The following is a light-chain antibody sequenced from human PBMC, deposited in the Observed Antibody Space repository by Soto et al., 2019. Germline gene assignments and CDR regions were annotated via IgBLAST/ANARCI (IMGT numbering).Light chain of an antibody. J-gene: IGKJ2*01. CDR3: QHYGSPPYA. CDR2: GGY. V-gene: IGKV3-20*01. CDR1: QSVSSTS. Sequence: EIVLTQSPGALSLSPGGRATLSCRASQSVSSTSLALYQQKPGRAPRLLLYGGYRRATGSPDRFSGSGSGTDFTLTISRLEPEDFAVYYCQHYGSPPYAFGQGTQLDIK.